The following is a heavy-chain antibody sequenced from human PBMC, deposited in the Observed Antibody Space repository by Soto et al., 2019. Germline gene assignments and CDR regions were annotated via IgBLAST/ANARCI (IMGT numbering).Heavy chain of an antibody. D-gene: IGHD6-13*01. CDR2: IYYSGST. CDR1: GGSISSGGYY. V-gene: IGHV4-31*02. J-gene: IGHJ4*02. Sequence: PSETLSLTCTVSGGSISSGGYYWSWIRQHPGKGLEWIGYIYYSGSTYYNPSLKSRVTISVDTSKNQFSLKLSSVTAADTAVYYCARGGIAAAGIAFGYWGQGTLVTVSS. CDR3: ARGGIAAAGIAFGY.